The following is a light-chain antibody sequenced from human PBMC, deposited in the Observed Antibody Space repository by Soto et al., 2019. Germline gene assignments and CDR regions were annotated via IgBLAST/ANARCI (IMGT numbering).Light chain of an antibody. J-gene: IGKJ2*01. CDR1: QTVASN. V-gene: IGKV3-15*01. CDR3: QQYHNWPPQYT. Sequence: EIVMTQSPASLSVSPGEGATLSCRASQTVASNLAWYQQKPGQGPRLLIHGASTRATGVPARFSGSGSGTDFTLTISILQSDDFAVYYCQQYHNWPPQYTFGQGTKVQIK. CDR2: GAS.